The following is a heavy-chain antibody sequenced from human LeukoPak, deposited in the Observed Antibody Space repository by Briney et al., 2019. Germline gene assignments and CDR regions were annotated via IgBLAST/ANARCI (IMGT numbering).Heavy chain of an antibody. J-gene: IGHJ6*04. CDR2: ISGSSSYI. CDR1: GFTFSTYN. CDR3: AELGITMIGGV. V-gene: IGHV3-21*01. Sequence: VGSLRLSCAASGFTFSTYNMNWVRQAPGKGLEWVSSISGSSSYIYYADSVKGRFSISRDNAKNSLYLQMNSLRAEDAAVYYCAELGITMIGGVWGKGTTVTISS. D-gene: IGHD3-10*02.